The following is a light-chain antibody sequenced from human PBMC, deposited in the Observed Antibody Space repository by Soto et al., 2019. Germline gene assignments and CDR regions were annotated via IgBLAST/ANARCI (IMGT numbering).Light chain of an antibody. CDR1: HSVGDY. Sequence: TVLTQSPATLSLSPGERATLSCRASHSVGDYLAWYQQKPGQAPRLLIYDASNRAAGVPYRFRGSGSGTDFTLTISSVEPEDFGVYYCQQRSDWPPITFGQGTRLEI. CDR3: QQRSDWPPIT. V-gene: IGKV3-11*01. CDR2: DAS. J-gene: IGKJ5*01.